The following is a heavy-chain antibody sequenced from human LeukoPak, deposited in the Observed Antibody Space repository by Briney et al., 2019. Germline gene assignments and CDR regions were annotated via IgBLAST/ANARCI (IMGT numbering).Heavy chain of an antibody. J-gene: IGHJ6*03. CDR1: GGSISSGGYY. V-gene: IGHV4-31*03. CDR2: IYYSGST. CDR3: ARVQAPYYYYMDV. D-gene: IGHD4-11*01. Sequence: SHTLSLTCTVSGGSISSGGYYWSWIRQHPGKGLEWIGYIYYSGSTYYNPSLKSRVTISVDTSKNQFSLKLSSVTAADTAVYYCARVQAPYYYYMDVWGKGTTVTVSS.